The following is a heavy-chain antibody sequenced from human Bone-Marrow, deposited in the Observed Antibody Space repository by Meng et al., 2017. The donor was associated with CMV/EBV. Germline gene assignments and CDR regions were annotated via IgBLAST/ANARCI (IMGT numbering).Heavy chain of an antibody. CDR1: GFPFFTYT. V-gene: IGHV3-21*01. CDR3: ARDLMGSSWYPYYYYYYGMDV. J-gene: IGHJ6*02. D-gene: IGHD6-13*01. CDR2: ISDGSGYI. Sequence: LSLTCAASGFPFFTYTMNWVRQAPGEGLEWVSSISDGSGYIYYADSVKGRFTISRDNAKNSLYLQMNSLRAEDTAVYYCARDLMGSSWYPYYYYYYGMDVWGQGTTVTVSS.